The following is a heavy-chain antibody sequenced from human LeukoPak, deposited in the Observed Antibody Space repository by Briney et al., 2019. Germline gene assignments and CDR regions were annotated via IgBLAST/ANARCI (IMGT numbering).Heavy chain of an antibody. Sequence: GGSLRLSCAASGFTISSNYMSWVRQAAGKGLEWVSGFYPGGSIYYTDSVKGRFTISRDNSRNTLSLQMNSLRPEDTSVYYCARGGYGPFRHWGQGTLVTVSS. J-gene: IGHJ1*01. CDR3: ARGGYGPFRH. V-gene: IGHV3-66*01. CDR1: GFTISSNY. CDR2: FYPGGSI. D-gene: IGHD5-12*01.